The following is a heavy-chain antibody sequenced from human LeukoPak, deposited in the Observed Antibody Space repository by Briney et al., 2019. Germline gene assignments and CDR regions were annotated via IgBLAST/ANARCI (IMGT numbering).Heavy chain of an antibody. CDR3: ARSYYDSSGYYRTNFDY. CDR2: MNPNSGNT. CDR1: GYTFTSYG. Sequence: GASVKVSCKASGYTFTSYGISWVRQAPGQGLEWMGWMNPNSGNTGYAQKFQGRVTITRNTSISTAYMELSSLRSEDTAVYYCARSYYDSSGYYRTNFDYWGQGTLVTVSS. J-gene: IGHJ4*02. V-gene: IGHV1-8*03. D-gene: IGHD3-22*01.